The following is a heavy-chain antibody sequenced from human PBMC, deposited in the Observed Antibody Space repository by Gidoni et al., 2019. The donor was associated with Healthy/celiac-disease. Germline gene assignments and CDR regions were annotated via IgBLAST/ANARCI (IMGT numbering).Heavy chain of an antibody. D-gene: IGHD3-3*01. CDR1: GFTFSSYA. V-gene: IGHV3-30-3*01. CDR3: ARAHVLRFLEWLLSY. J-gene: IGHJ4*02. Sequence: QVQLVESGGGVVQPGRSLRLSCAASGFTFSSYAMHWVRQAPGKGLEWVAAISYDGSNKYYADSVKGRFTISRDNSKNTLYLQMNSLRAEDTAVYYCARAHVLRFLEWLLSYWGQGTLVTVSS. CDR2: ISYDGSNK.